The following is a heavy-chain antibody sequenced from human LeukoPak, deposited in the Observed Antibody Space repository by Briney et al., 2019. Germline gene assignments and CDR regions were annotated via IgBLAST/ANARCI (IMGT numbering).Heavy chain of an antibody. CDR2: IRSSSSTI. D-gene: IGHD2-2*01. CDR3: ARGGDIVVVPAAYFDY. J-gene: IGHJ4*02. Sequence: GGSLRLSCAASGFTFSSYSMNWLRQAPGKGLEWVSYIRSSSSTIYYADSVKGRFTISRDNAKNSLYLQMNSLRAEDTAVYYCARGGDIVVVPAAYFDYWGQGTLVTVSS. V-gene: IGHV3-48*04. CDR1: GFTFSSYS.